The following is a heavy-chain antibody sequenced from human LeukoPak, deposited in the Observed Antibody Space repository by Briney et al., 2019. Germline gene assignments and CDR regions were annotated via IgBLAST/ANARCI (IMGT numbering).Heavy chain of an antibody. D-gene: IGHD5-24*01. CDR3: ARGQSPYYYYGMDV. CDR2: INPNSGGT. CDR1: GGTFSSYA. J-gene: IGHJ6*02. V-gene: IGHV1-2*02. Sequence: ASVKVSCKASGGTFSSYAISWVRQAPGQGLEWMGWINPNSGGTNYAQKFQGRVTMTRDTSISTAYMELSRLRSDDTAVYYCARGQSPYYYYGMDVWGQGTTVTVSS.